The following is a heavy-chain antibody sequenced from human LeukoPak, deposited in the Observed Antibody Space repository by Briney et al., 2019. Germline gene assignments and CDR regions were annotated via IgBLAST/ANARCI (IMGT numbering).Heavy chain of an antibody. D-gene: IGHD2-2*01. V-gene: IGHV3-23*01. CDR2: ISGSGGST. CDR3: AKEQGSVVVPAAIY. CDR1: GFTFSSYG. Sequence: GGSLRLSCAASGFTFSSYGMSWVRQAPGKGLEWVSAISGSGGSTYYADSVKGRFTISRDNSKNTLYLQMNSLRAEDTAVYYCAKEQGSVVVPAAIYWGQGTLVTVSS. J-gene: IGHJ4*02.